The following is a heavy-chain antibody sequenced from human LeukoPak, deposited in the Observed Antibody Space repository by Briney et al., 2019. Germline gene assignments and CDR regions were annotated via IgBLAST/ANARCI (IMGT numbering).Heavy chain of an antibody. J-gene: IGHJ6*03. CDR3: ASVDTAMVRFLGYYYYMDV. D-gene: IGHD5-18*01. V-gene: IGHV1-69*05. Sequence: ASVKVSCKASGGTFSSYAISWVRQAPGQGLEWMGGIIPIFGTANYAQKFQGRVTITTDESTSTAYMELSSLRSEDTAVYYCASVDTAMVRFLGYYYYMDVWGKGTTVTVSS. CDR2: IIPIFGTA. CDR1: GGTFSSYA.